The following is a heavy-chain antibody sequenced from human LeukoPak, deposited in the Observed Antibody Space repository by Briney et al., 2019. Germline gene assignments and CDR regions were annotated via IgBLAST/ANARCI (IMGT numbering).Heavy chain of an antibody. D-gene: IGHD3-22*01. V-gene: IGHV5-51*01. J-gene: IGHJ6*02. CDR1: GYTFSTYW. Sequence: GESLKISCKGSGYTFSTYWIAWVRQMPGKGLEWMGIISPGDSDTRYSRPFQGQVTMSADKSMSTAYLQWSSLKASDSAMYYCARRTSERSGLDFLDVWGQGTTVTVSS. CDR3: ARRTSERSGLDFLDV. CDR2: ISPGDSDT.